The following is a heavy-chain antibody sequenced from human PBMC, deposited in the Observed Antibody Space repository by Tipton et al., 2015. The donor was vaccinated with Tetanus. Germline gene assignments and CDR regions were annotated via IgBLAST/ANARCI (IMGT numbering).Heavy chain of an antibody. V-gene: IGHV4-31*03. CDR1: GGSINRGGYL. CDR3: AREVPAAGHFDS. D-gene: IGHD2-2*01. Sequence: GLVKPSETLSLTCTVSGGSINRGGYLWTWVRQYPGRGLEWIGYIYYTELTSYTPSLESRVKISVDTSKNHFSLTLTSVTAADTAVYYCAREVPAAGHFDSWGQGTLVTVSS. CDR2: IYYTELT. J-gene: IGHJ4*02.